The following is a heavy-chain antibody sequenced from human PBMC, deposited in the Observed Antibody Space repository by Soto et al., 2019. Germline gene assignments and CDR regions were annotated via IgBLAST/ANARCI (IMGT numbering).Heavy chain of an antibody. D-gene: IGHD3-16*01. Sequence: GSLRLSCAASQFTLSSSEMNWFSQAPGKGLEWVSYISSSGSTIYYADSVKGRFTISRDNAKNSLYLQMNSRRAEDTAVYDCARVRLGHWRGGNYYYYGMDVWGQGT. CDR1: QFTLSSSE. V-gene: IGHV3-48*03. CDR2: ISSSGSTI. CDR3: ARVRLGHWRGGNYYYYGMDV. J-gene: IGHJ6*02.